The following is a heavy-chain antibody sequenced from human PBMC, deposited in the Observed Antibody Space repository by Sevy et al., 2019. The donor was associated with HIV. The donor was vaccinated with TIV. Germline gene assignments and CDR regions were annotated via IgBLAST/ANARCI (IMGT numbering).Heavy chain of an antibody. CDR3: TKESLRGTYIRGDFDH. CDR2: ISSDGSNQ. CDR1: GFTFQAFG. Sequence: GGCLRLSCSGFGFTFQAFGMHWVRQAPGKGPEWLAVISSDGSNQNYADSVKGRFTISRDNSKNLLFLQMNSLIPNDTAVYFCTKESLRGTYIRGDFDHWGQGTLVTVSS. D-gene: IGHD3-10*02. J-gene: IGHJ4*02. V-gene: IGHV3-30*18.